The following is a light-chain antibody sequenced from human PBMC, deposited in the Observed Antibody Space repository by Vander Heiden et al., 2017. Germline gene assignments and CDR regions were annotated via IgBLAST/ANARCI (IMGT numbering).Light chain of an antibody. Sequence: DIQVTQSPSTLSASVGDRVTITCRASQSISSWLAWYQQKPGKAPKLLIYKASSLESGVPSRFSGSGSGTEFTLTSSSLQPDDFATYYCQQDNSYPYTFGQGTKLEIK. CDR3: QQDNSYPYT. CDR1: QSISSW. V-gene: IGKV1-5*03. J-gene: IGKJ2*01. CDR2: KAS.